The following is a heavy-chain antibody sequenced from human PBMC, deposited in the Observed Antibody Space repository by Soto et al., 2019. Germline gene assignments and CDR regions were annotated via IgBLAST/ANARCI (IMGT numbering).Heavy chain of an antibody. CDR1: GGTFSSYA. CDR3: AGSFKYGSGTFDAFDI. J-gene: IGHJ3*02. CDR2: IIPIFGTT. D-gene: IGHD3-10*01. Sequence: QVQLVQSGTEVKKPGSSLKVSCKASGGTFSSYAISWVRQAPGQGLEWMGGIIPIFGTTNYAEKFRGRVSITADESTSTAYVELSSLRYEDTAVYYCAGSFKYGSGTFDAFDIWGQGKMVTVSS. V-gene: IGHV1-69*01.